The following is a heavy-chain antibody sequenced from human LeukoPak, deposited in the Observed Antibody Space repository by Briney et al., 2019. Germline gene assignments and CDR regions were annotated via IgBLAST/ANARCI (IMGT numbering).Heavy chain of an antibody. CDR3: ARDGGYCSSTSCNKYYYYYMDV. D-gene: IGHD2-2*02. CDR1: GYTFTGYY. Sequence: GASVKVSCKASGYTFTGYYMHWVRQAPGQGLEWMGWINPNSGGTNYAQKFRGRVTMTRDTSIGTAYMELSRLRSDDTAVYYCARDGGYCSSTSCNKYYYYYMDVWGKGTTVTVSS. V-gene: IGHV1-2*02. J-gene: IGHJ6*03. CDR2: INPNSGGT.